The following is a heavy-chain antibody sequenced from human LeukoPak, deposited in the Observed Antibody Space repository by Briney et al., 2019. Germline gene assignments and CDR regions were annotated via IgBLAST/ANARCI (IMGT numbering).Heavy chain of an antibody. D-gene: IGHD6-19*01. CDR1: GFTFSSYA. CDR2: ISYDGSNK. J-gene: IGHJ1*01. CDR3: ARDALPMAVAPTGYFQH. V-gene: IGHV3-30-3*01. Sequence: PGGSLSLSCAASGFTFSSYAMHWVRQAPGKGLEWVAVISYDGSNKYYADSVKGRFTISRDNSKNTLYLQMNSLRAEDTAVYYCARDALPMAVAPTGYFQHWGQGTLVTVSS.